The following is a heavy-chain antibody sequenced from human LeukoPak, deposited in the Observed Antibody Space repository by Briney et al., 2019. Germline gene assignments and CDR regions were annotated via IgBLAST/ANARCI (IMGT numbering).Heavy chain of an antibody. V-gene: IGHV3-7*03. Sequence: GGSLRLSCAASGFTFSSYWMSWVRQAPGKGLEWVANIKQDGSEKYYVDSVKGRFTISRDNAKNSLYLQMNRLRAEDTAVYYCARDGGYSSGSTYFDYWGQGTLVTVSS. J-gene: IGHJ4*02. CDR2: IKQDGSEK. D-gene: IGHD6-19*01. CDR1: GFTFSSYW. CDR3: ARDGGYSSGSTYFDY.